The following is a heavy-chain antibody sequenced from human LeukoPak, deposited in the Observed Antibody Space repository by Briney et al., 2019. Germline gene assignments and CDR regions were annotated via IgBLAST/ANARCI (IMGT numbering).Heavy chain of an antibody. CDR1: GGSISSYY. Sequence: SETLSLTCTVSGGSISSYYWSWIRQPAGKGLEWIGHMYTSGSTNYNPSLKSRVTMSIDTSKNQFSLKLSSVTAADTAVYFCARVKGEGAHFDYWGQGTLVTVSS. CDR2: MYTSGST. CDR3: ARVKGEGAHFDY. J-gene: IGHJ4*02. D-gene: IGHD1-26*01. V-gene: IGHV4-4*07.